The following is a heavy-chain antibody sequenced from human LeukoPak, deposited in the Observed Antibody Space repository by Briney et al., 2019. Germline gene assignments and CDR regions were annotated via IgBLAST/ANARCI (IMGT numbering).Heavy chain of an antibody. CDR3: ARSYGLGGNYFDY. CDR2: INPNSGGT. J-gene: IGHJ4*02. D-gene: IGHD3-16*01. V-gene: IGHV1-2*02. CDR1: GYTFTDYY. Sequence: ASVKVSCKASGYTFTDYYMHWVRQAPGQGLEWMGWINPNSGGTNYAQKFQGRVTMTRDTSISTAYMELSRLRSDDTAVYYCARSYGLGGNYFDYWGQGTLVTVSP.